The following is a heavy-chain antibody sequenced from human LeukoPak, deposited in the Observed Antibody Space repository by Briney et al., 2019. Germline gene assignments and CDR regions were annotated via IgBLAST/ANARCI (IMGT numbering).Heavy chain of an antibody. V-gene: IGHV3-74*01. CDR2: VKSDGTAT. Sequence: GGSLRLSCAASVFTVSSLLIHWVRQAQGTGLVWISIVKSDGTATNYADSVKGRFTISRDNAKDTLYQQMSGLGGEDMGVYYCVRIVATGDWGEGTLVTVSS. CDR1: VFTVSSLL. J-gene: IGHJ1*01. D-gene: IGHD1-14*01. CDR3: VRIVATGD.